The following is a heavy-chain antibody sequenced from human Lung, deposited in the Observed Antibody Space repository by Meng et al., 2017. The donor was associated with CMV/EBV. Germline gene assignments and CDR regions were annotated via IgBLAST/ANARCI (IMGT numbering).Heavy chain of an antibody. D-gene: IGHD3-9*01. CDR3: ARGSWVYVDNDETTVLDY. CDR2: INHSGST. V-gene: IGHV4-34*01. Sequence: GSLRLXCAPYGGPFSGHYWSWIRQPPGKGLEWIGEINHSGSTNYNPSLKSRVTISVDVSKNQFSLKVTSVTAADTAVYYCARGSWVYVDNDETTVLDYWSAGXLVTVSS. J-gene: IGHJ4*02. CDR1: GGPFSGHY.